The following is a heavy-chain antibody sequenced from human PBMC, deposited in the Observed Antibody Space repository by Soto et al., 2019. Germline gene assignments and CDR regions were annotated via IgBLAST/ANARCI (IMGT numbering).Heavy chain of an antibody. J-gene: IGHJ4*02. CDR1: GFTFSSYG. CDR3: AREMSGGYFDY. V-gene: IGHV3-33*01. Sequence: GGSLRLSCAASGFTFSSYGMHWVRQAPGKGLEWVAVIWYDGSNKYYADSVKGRFTISRDNSKNTLYLQMNSLRAEDTAVYYCAREMSGGYFDYWGQGTLVTVSS. D-gene: IGHD2-15*01. CDR2: IWYDGSNK.